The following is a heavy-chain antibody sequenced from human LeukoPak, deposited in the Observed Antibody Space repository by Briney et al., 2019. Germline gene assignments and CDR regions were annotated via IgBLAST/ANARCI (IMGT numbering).Heavy chain of an antibody. Sequence: SETLSLTCTVSDYSISSSYSWGWIRQPPGKGLEWFGIIYHSGSTYYNPSLKSRVTISVDTSKNQFSLKLSSVTAADTAVYYCARVSGRFTWYFDLWGRGTLVTVST. CDR3: ARVSGRFTWYFDL. CDR2: IYHSGST. CDR1: DYSISSSYS. V-gene: IGHV4-38-2*02. J-gene: IGHJ2*01.